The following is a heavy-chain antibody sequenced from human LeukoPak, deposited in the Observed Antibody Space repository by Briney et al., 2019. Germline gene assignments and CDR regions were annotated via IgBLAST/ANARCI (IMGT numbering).Heavy chain of an antibody. D-gene: IGHD6-19*01. Sequence: SQTLSLTCAISGDSVSSNSAAWNWIRQSPSRGLEWLGRTYYRYKWYNDYAVSVKSRITINPDTPKNQFSLQLNSVTPEDAAVYYCARGAPPGRAVAVTNWFDPWGQGTLVTVSS. CDR2: TYYRYKWYN. V-gene: IGHV6-1*01. CDR3: ARGAPPGRAVAVTNWFDP. J-gene: IGHJ5*02. CDR1: GDSVSSNSAA.